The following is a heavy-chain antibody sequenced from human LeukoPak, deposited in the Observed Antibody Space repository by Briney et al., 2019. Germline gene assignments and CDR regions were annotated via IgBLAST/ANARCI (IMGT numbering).Heavy chain of an antibody. D-gene: IGHD2-2*01. CDR2: IYTSGST. V-gene: IGHV4-39*07. Sequence: KPSETLSLTCTVSGGSISSSSYYWGWIRQPPGKGLEWIGRIYTSGSTNYNPSLKSRVTISVDTSKNQFSLKLSSVTAADTAVYYCALRGLVRGFDPWGQGTLVTVSS. J-gene: IGHJ5*02. CDR3: ALRGLVRGFDP. CDR1: GGSISSSSYY.